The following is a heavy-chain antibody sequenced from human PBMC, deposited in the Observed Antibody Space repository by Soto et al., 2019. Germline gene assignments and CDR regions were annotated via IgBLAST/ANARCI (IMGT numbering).Heavy chain of an antibody. Sequence: SETLSLTCTVSGGSISSGGYYWSWIRQHPGKGLEWIGYIYYSGSTYYNPSLKSRVTISVDTSKNQFSLKLSSVTAADTAVYYCARGAGGYCSSTSCYATLYYFDYWGQGTLVTVSS. CDR3: ARGAGGYCSSTSCYATLYYFDY. V-gene: IGHV4-31*03. D-gene: IGHD2-2*03. J-gene: IGHJ4*02. CDR2: IYYSGST. CDR1: GGSISSGGYY.